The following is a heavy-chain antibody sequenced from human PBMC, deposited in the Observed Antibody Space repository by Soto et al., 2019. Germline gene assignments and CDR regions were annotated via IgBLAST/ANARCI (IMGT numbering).Heavy chain of an antibody. CDR1: GFTFSSYA. D-gene: IGHD6-13*01. J-gene: IGHJ5*02. CDR3: AKGGSSWSKGVTWFDP. V-gene: IGHV3-23*01. CDR2: ISGSGGST. Sequence: PGGSLRLSCAASGFTFSSYAMSWVRQAPGKGLEWVSAISGSGGSTYYADSVKGRFTISRDNSKNTLYLQINSLRAEDTAVYYCAKGGSSWSKGVTWFDPWGQGTLVTVSS.